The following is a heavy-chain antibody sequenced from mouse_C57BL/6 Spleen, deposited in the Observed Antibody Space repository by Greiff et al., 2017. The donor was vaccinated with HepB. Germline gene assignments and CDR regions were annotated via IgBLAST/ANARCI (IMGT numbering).Heavy chain of an antibody. CDR1: GFTFSSYG. CDR2: ISSGGSYT. J-gene: IGHJ4*01. CDR3: ARQSNFYAMDY. D-gene: IGHD4-1*02. V-gene: IGHV5-6*01. Sequence: EVHLVESGGDLVKPGGSLKLSCAASGFTFSSYGMSWVRQTPDKRLEWVANISSGGSYTYYPDSVKGRFTISRDNAKNTLYLQMSSLKSEDTAMYYCARQSNFYAMDYWGQGTSVTVSS.